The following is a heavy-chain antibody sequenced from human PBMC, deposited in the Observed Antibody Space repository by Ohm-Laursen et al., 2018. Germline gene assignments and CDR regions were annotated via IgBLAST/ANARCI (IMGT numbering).Heavy chain of an antibody. J-gene: IGHJ6*02. Sequence: SLRLSCAAPGFTFSDYYMSWIRQAPGKGLEWVSYISSSGSTIYYADSVRGRFTMSRDNAKDSVYLQMNSLRVEDTAVYYCARRLPYYGMDVWGQGTTVTVSS. CDR3: ARRLPYYGMDV. V-gene: IGHV3-11*04. CDR1: GFTFSDYY. CDR2: ISSSGSTI.